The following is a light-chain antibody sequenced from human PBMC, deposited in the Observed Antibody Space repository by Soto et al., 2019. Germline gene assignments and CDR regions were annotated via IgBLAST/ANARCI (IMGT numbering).Light chain of an antibody. CDR1: QAIRTA. J-gene: IGKJ1*01. V-gene: IGKV1-6*01. CDR2: AAS. Sequence: IQLTQSPSSLSASVGDRVTITCRASQAIRTALGWYQQRPGKVPKLLIYAASTLQSGVPSRFSGSGSGTDFTLTISSLQPEDFATYYRLLDFRYFWAFGQGTKVDI. CDR3: LLDFRYFWA.